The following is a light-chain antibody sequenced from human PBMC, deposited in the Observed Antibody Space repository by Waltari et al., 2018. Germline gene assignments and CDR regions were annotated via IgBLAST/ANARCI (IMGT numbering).Light chain of an antibody. J-gene: IGKJ3*01. Sequence: EIVLTQSPGTLSLSPGERATRSCRASQSVSSTDLAWYQQKPGQAPRLLISGASSRATGLPDRFSGSGSGTDFTLSISRLEPEDFAVYYCQQYGSSPFTFGPGTKVDIK. V-gene: IGKV3-20*01. CDR1: QSVSSTD. CDR3: QQYGSSPFT. CDR2: GAS.